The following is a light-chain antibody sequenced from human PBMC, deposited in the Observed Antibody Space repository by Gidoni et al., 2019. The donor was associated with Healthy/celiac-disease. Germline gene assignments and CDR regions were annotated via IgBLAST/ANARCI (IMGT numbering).Light chain of an antibody. CDR1: QSVSSSY. V-gene: IGKV3-20*01. CDR2: GAS. Sequence: EIVLTQSPGTLSLSPGERATLSCRASQSVSSSYLAWYQQKPGQAPGLLIYGASSRATGIPDRFSGSGSGTDFTLTISRLEPEDFAVYYCQQYGSSQYTFGQXTKLEIK. CDR3: QQYGSSQYT. J-gene: IGKJ2*01.